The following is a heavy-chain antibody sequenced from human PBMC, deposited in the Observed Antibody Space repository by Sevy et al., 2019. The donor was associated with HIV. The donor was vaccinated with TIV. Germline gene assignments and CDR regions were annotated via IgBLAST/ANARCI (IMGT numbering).Heavy chain of an antibody. CDR1: GFTFSSYA. CDR3: AREKESRYYYDSSGYYFDY. CDR2: ISYDGSNK. J-gene: IGHJ4*02. V-gene: IGHV3-30*04. D-gene: IGHD3-22*01. Sequence: GGPLRLSCAASGFTFSSYAMHWVRQAPGKGLEWVAVISYDGSNKYYADSVKGRFTISRDNSKNTLYLQMNSLRAEDTAVYYCAREKESRYYYDSSGYYFDYWGQGTLVTVSS.